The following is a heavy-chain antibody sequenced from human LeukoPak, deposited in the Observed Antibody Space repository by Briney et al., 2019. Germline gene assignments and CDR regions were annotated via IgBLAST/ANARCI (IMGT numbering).Heavy chain of an antibody. CDR3: ARAAAETGAFRDNWFDP. Sequence: GGSLRLSCAASGFSFSSYVIHWVRQAPGKGLEWVAVISDDGKNKIYADSVKGRFTISRDNSKNTLYLQMNSLRAEDTALYYCARAAAETGAFRDNWFDPWGQGTLVTVSS. D-gene: IGHD6-19*01. CDR2: ISDDGKNK. V-gene: IGHV3-30*04. J-gene: IGHJ5*02. CDR1: GFSFSSYV.